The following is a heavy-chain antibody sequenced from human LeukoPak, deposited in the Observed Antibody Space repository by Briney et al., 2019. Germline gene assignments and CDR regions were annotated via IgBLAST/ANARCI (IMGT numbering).Heavy chain of an antibody. Sequence: ASVKVSCKASENTFTNYYMHWVRQAPGKGLEWMGGFDPEDGETIYAQKFQGRVTMTEDTSTDTAYMELSSLRSEDTAVYYCATHLYSSSSDFDYWGQGTLVTVSS. CDR2: FDPEDGET. V-gene: IGHV1-24*01. D-gene: IGHD6-6*01. J-gene: IGHJ4*02. CDR1: ENTFTNYY. CDR3: ATHLYSSSSDFDY.